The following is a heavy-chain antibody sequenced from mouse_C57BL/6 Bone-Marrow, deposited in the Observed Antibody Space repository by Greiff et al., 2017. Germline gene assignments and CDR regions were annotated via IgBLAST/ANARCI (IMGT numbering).Heavy chain of an antibody. Sequence: EVKLLESGPVLVKPGASVKLSCKASGYTFTDYYMNWVKQSHGKRLEWIGVINPYNGGTSYNQKFKGKATLTVDKSSSTAYMELNSLTSEDSAVYYCAHLYDYDGCWYFDVGGTGTTVTVSA. D-gene: IGHD2-4*01. J-gene: IGHJ1*03. V-gene: IGHV1-19*01. CDR2: INPYNGGT. CDR1: GYTFTDYY. CDR3: AHLYDYDGCWYFDV.